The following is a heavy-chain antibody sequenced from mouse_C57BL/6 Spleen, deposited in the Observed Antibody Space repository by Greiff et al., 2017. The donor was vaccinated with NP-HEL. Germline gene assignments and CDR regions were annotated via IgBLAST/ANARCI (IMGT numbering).Heavy chain of an antibody. V-gene: IGHV5-6*02. Sequence: EVKLMESGGDLVKPGGSLKLSCAASGFTFSSYGMSWVRQTPDKRLEWVATISSGGSYTYYPDSVKGRFTISRDNAKNTLYLQMSSLKSEDTAMYYCARRGTTVVATDYAMDYWGQGTSVTVSS. CDR2: ISSGGSYT. D-gene: IGHD1-1*01. CDR3: ARRGTTVVATDYAMDY. J-gene: IGHJ4*01. CDR1: GFTFSSYG.